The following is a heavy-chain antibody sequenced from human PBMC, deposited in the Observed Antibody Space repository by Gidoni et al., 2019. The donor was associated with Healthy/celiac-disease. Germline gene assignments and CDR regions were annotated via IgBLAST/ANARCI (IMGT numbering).Heavy chain of an antibody. CDR2: IYTSGST. CDR1: GGSISSYS. J-gene: IGHJ5*02. D-gene: IGHD3-10*01. V-gene: IGHV4-4*07. Sequence: QVQLQESGPGLVKPSETLSLTCTVSGGSISSYSWSWIRQPAGKGLEWIGRIYTSGSTNYNPSLKSRVTMSVDTSKNQFSLKLSSVTAADTAVYYCARDISITMVRGVSNWFDPWGQGTLVTVSS. CDR3: ARDISITMVRGVSNWFDP.